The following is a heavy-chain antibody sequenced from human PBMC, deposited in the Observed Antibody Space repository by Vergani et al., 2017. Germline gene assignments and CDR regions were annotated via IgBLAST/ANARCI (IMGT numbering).Heavy chain of an antibody. CDR3: ARVPYDSSGYYSYYFDY. J-gene: IGHJ4*02. CDR2: IYTSGST. V-gene: IGHV4-4*07. CDR1: GGSISSYY. Sequence: QVQLQESGPGLVKPSETLSLTCTVSGGSISSYYWSWIRQPAGKGLEWIGRIYTSGSTNYNPSLKSRVTMSVDTSKNQFSLKLSSVTAADTAVYYCARVPYDSSGYYSYYFDYWGQGTLVTVSS. D-gene: IGHD3-22*01.